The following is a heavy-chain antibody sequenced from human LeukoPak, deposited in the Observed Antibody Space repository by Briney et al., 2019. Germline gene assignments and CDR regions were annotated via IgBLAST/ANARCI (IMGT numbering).Heavy chain of an antibody. D-gene: IGHD5-18*01. J-gene: IGHJ4*02. CDR1: GGSISSGDYY. Sequence: SETLSLTCTVSGGSISSGDYYWSWIRQPPGKGLEWIGYIYYSGSTYYNPSLKSRVTISVDTSKNQFSLKLSSVTAADTAVYYCARVDTAMGPDDYWGQGTLVTVSS. V-gene: IGHV4-30-4*01. CDR3: ARVDTAMGPDDY. CDR2: IYYSGST.